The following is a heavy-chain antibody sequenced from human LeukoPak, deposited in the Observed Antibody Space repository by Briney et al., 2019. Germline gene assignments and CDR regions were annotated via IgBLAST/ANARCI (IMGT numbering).Heavy chain of an antibody. CDR3: GRIAINANNGMDV. CDR2: IYSGGST. D-gene: IGHD1/OR15-1a*01. Sequence: GGSLRLSCAASGFTVSSNYMSWVRQAPGKGLEWVSVIYSGGSTYYADSVKGRFTISRDNSKNTLYLQMNSLRAEDTAVYYCGRIAINANNGMDVWGQGTTVTVSS. CDR1: GFTVSSNY. J-gene: IGHJ6*02. V-gene: IGHV3-53*01.